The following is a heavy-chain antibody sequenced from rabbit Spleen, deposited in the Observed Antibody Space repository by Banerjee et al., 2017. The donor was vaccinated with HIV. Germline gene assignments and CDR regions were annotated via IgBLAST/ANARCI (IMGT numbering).Heavy chain of an antibody. Sequence: QLEESGGGLVQPGGSLKLSCKASGFDFSGYYLSWVRQAPGKGLEWIGYIDPVFGSTYYASWVNGRFTISSDNAQNTLYLQLKSLTAADTATYFCVRGPPYAGYTTYGYVYFNLWGPGTLVTFS. CDR3: VRGPPYAGYTTYGYVYFNL. D-gene: IGHD7-1*01. CDR2: IDPVFGST. CDR1: GFDFSGYY. V-gene: IGHV1S7*01. J-gene: IGHJ4*01.